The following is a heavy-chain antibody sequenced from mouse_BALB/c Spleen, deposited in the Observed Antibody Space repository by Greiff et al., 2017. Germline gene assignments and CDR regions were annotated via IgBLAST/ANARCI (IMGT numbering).Heavy chain of an antibody. V-gene: IGHV1S135*01. J-gene: IGHJ3*01. D-gene: IGHD2-4*01. CDR2: IDPYNGGT. CDR3: AREGHDYDGTGFAY. CDR1: GYSFTDYN. Sequence: VHVKQSGPELVKPGASVKVSCKASGYSFTDYNMYWVKQSHGKSLEWIGYIDPYNGGTSYNQKFKGKATLTVDKSSSTAFMHLNSLTSEDSAVYYCAREGHDYDGTGFAYWGQGTLVTVSA.